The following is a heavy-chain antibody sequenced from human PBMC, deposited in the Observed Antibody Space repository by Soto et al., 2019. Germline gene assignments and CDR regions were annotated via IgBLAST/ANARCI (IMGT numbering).Heavy chain of an antibody. CDR3: ARVSPRPYRLVVVAATSSDGMDV. CDR1: GFTFSSYS. Sequence: GGSLRLSCAASGFTFSSYSMNWVRQAPGKGLEWVSSISSSSSYIYYADSVKGRFTISRDNAKNSLYLQMNSLRAEDTAVYYCARVSPRPYRLVVVAATSSDGMDVGGQGTTVTVSS. J-gene: IGHJ6*02. V-gene: IGHV3-21*01. CDR2: ISSSSSYI. D-gene: IGHD2-15*01.